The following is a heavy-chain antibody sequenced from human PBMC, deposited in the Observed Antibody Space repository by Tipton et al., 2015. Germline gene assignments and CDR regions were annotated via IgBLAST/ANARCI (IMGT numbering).Heavy chain of an antibody. J-gene: IGHJ3*02. CDR1: GGTFSSHA. D-gene: IGHD3-10*01. CDR2: IIPFFGTA. CDR3: ARHAARGAFYI. Sequence: QSGPEVKKPGSSVKVSCKTSGGTFSSHAISWVRQAPGQGLEWMGGIIPFFGTANYAQDFQGRVTITADESTSTAYMELSSLRSEDTAVYYCARHAARGAFYIWGQGTMVTVSS. V-gene: IGHV1-69*01.